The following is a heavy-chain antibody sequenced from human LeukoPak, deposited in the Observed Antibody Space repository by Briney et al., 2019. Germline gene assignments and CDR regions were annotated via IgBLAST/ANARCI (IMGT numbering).Heavy chain of an antibody. CDR2: IYPRDGST. J-gene: IGHJ4*02. CDR3: ARDQEGFDY. Sequence: ASVKVSCKASGYTFTSNYIHWVRQAPGQGLEWMGMIYPRDGSTSYAQKSQGRVTVTRDTSTSTVHTELSGLRSEDTAVYYCARDQEGFDYWGQGTLVTVSS. V-gene: IGHV1-46*01. CDR1: GYTFTSNY.